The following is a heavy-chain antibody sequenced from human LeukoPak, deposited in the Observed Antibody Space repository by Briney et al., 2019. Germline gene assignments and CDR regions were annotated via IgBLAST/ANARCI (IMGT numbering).Heavy chain of an antibody. J-gene: IGHJ4*02. D-gene: IGHD4/OR15-4a*01. CDR3: ARGPTMFAY. CDR1: GGSISSGDYY. Sequence: SQTLSLTCTVSGGSISSGDYYWSWIRQPPGKGLEWIGYIHYSGSTYYNPSLKSRVTISVDTTKNQFSLKLRSVTAADTAVYYCARGPTMFAYWGQGTLVTVSS. V-gene: IGHV4-30-4*01. CDR2: IHYSGST.